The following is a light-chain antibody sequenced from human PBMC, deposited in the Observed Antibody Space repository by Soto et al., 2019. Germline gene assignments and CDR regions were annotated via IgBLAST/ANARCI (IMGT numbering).Light chain of an antibody. CDR2: NSS. V-gene: IGKV1-5*01. Sequence: LQMTQSPSTLSASLGDRSTISSRASQIVSSWSAWYQQKPGKAPKLMIYNSSNLESGVPSRLSGSGSGTDFTLTISSLQPDDFAIYYCQQYDSFPWTFGQGTKVDIK. CDR3: QQYDSFPWT. J-gene: IGKJ1*01. CDR1: QIVSSW.